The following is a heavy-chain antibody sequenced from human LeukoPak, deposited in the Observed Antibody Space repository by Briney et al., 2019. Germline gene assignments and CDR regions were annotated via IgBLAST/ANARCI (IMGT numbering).Heavy chain of an antibody. Sequence: SETLSLTCTVSGYSISSGYYWGWIRQPPGKGLEWIGSIYHSGSTYYNPSLKSRVTISVDTSKNQFSLKLSSVTAADTAVYYCARDQGSGKLDYWGQGTLVTVSS. CDR1: GYSISSGYY. CDR2: IYHSGST. J-gene: IGHJ4*02. V-gene: IGHV4-38-2*02. D-gene: IGHD1-26*01. CDR3: ARDQGSGKLDY.